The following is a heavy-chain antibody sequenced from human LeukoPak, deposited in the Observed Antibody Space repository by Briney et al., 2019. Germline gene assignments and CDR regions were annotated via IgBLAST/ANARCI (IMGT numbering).Heavy chain of an antibody. J-gene: IGHJ4*02. Sequence: PSGTLSLTCTVSGGSLSSGSSYWSWIRQHPGKGLEWIGYIFYTGSTYYNPSLNSRINISVVTSKNQFSLQLSSVTAADTAVYYCARVGIISEPTATFYFDYWGQGTLVTVSS. CDR3: ARVGIISEPTATFYFDY. V-gene: IGHV4-31*03. CDR2: IFYTGST. CDR1: GGSLSSGSSY. D-gene: IGHD1-1*01.